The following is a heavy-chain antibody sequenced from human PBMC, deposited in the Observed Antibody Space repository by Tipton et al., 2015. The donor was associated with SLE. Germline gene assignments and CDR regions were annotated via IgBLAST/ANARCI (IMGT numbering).Heavy chain of an antibody. V-gene: IGHV4-4*07. J-gene: IGHJ5*02. CDR2: IHSSGST. CDR1: GGSISSYY. CDR3: ARQAREEELIRNWFDP. D-gene: IGHD1-1*01. Sequence: TLSLTCTVFGGSISSYYWSWIRQPAGKGLEWIGQIHSSGSTSYNPSLKSRVSISVDMSKNQVSLKLSSVTAADTAVYYCARQAREEELIRNWFDPWGQGTLVTVSS.